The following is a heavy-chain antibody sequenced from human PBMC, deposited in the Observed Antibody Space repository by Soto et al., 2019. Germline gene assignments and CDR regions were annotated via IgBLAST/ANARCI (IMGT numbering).Heavy chain of an antibody. J-gene: IGHJ6*02. CDR3: ATLPRLDGMDV. CDR1: GYSISSGHS. V-gene: IGHV4-38-2*01. CDR2: IFHTGST. Sequence: KTSETLSLTCAVSGYSISSGHSWGWIRQPPGKGLEWIGSIFHTGSTYYNPSLKSRVTLSVDTSKNQFSLKLSSVTAADTAVYFCATLPRLDGMDVWGQETTVTVSS. D-gene: IGHD6-25*01.